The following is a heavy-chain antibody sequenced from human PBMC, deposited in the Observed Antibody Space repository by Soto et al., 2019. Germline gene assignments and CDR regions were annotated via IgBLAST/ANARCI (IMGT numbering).Heavy chain of an antibody. Sequence: QVRLVESGGGVVQPGRSLRLSCAASGFSFSSYGMHWVRQAPGKGLEWVAVIWHDGSKKYYADSVKGRFTISRDNSKSTLNLEMNSLNAEDTAVYFCSKDAKKYHYYNHGMDVWGQGTTVTVSS. J-gene: IGHJ6*02. V-gene: IGHV3-33*03. CDR3: SKDAKKYHYYNHGMDV. CDR1: GFSFSSYG. D-gene: IGHD2-2*01. CDR2: IWHDGSKK.